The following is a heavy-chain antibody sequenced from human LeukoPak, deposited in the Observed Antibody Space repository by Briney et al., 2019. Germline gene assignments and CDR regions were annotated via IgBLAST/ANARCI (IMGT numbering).Heavy chain of an antibody. CDR1: GFTFSSYW. CDR2: IKQDGSEK. J-gene: IGHJ4*02. V-gene: IGHV3-7*01. D-gene: IGHD2-2*01. Sequence: GGSLRLSCAASGFTFSSYWMSWVRQAPGKGVEWVANIKQDGSEKYYVDSVKGRFTISRDNAKNSLYLQMNSLRAEDTAVYYCARDVYCSSTSCLYYFDYWGQGTLVTVSS. CDR3: ARDVYCSSTSCLYYFDY.